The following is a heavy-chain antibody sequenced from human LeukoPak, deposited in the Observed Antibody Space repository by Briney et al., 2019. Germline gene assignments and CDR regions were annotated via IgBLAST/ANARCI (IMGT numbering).Heavy chain of an antibody. J-gene: IGHJ4*02. D-gene: IGHD3-16*01. Sequence: GGSLRLSCAASGXTFSSYAMSWVRQAPGKGLEWVSAISGSGGSTYYADSVEGRFTISRDNSKNTLYLQMNSLRAEDTAVYYCAKDEGGDNVFDYWGQGTLVTVSS. CDR1: GXTFSSYA. V-gene: IGHV3-23*01. CDR2: ISGSGGST. CDR3: AKDEGGDNVFDY.